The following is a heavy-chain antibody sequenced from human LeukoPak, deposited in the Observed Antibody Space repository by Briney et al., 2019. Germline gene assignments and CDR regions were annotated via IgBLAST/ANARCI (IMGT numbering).Heavy chain of an antibody. CDR3: ARGRKQQLFYYQYYYYYMDV. Sequence: SETLSLTCAVYGGSFSGYYWSWIRQPPGKGLEWIGEINHSGSTNYNPSLKSRVTISVDTSKNQFSLKLSSVTAADTAVYYCARGRKQQLFYYQYYYYYMDVWGKGTTVTVSS. V-gene: IGHV4-34*01. D-gene: IGHD6-13*01. CDR2: INHSGST. CDR1: GGSFSGYY. J-gene: IGHJ6*03.